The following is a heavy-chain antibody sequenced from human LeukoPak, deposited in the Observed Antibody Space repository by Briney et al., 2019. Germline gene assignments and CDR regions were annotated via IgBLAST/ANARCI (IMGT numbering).Heavy chain of an antibody. Sequence: GGSLRLSCAASGFTFSGYNLNWVRQAPGKGLEWVSSITSSSNYIYYADSVKGRFTISRDNAENSLYLQMSSLSAEDTAVYYCARDSRYFDWLHAFDIWGQGTMVTVSS. CDR2: ITSSSNYI. CDR1: GFTFSGYN. CDR3: ARDSRYFDWLHAFDI. D-gene: IGHD3-9*01. V-gene: IGHV3-21*04. J-gene: IGHJ3*02.